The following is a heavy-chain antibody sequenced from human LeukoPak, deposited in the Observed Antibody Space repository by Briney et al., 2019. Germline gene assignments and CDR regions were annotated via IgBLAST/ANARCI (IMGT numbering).Heavy chain of an antibody. CDR3: ARVRAVAGIRYWYFDL. CDR1: GFTFSNYY. D-gene: IGHD6-19*01. CDR2: IYSGGST. J-gene: IGHJ2*01. V-gene: IGHV3-53*01. Sequence: GGSLRLSCAASGFTFSNYYMHWVRQAPGKGLVWVSVIYSGGSTYYADSVKGRFTISRDNSKNTLYLQMNSLRAEDTAVYYCARVRAVAGIRYWYFDLWGRGTLVTVSS.